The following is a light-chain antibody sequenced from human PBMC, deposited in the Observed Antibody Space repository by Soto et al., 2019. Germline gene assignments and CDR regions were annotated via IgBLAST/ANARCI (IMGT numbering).Light chain of an antibody. V-gene: IGKV1-5*03. CDR1: QNIRTW. CDR3: QQYESYSVT. Sequence: DIQMTQSPSTLSASVGDRVTITCRASQNIRTWLAWYQQKPGKAPHLLIYEASSLESGVPSRFSGSGSGTDFTLTISSLQPDDSATYYCQQYESYSVTFGGGTKVEIK. J-gene: IGKJ4*01. CDR2: EAS.